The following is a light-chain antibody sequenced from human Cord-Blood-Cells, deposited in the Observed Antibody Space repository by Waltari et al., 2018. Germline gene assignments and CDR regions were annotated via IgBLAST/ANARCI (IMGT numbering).Light chain of an antibody. CDR3: QQYNSYPI. J-gene: IGKJ4*01. CDR2: DAS. Sequence: DIQMTQSPSTLSASVGDRVTITCRASQSISSWLAWYQQKPGKAPNLLIYDASSLESGVPSRFSGSGSGTEFTLTISSLQPDDFATYYCQQYNSYPIFGGGTKVEIK. V-gene: IGKV1-5*01. CDR1: QSISSW.